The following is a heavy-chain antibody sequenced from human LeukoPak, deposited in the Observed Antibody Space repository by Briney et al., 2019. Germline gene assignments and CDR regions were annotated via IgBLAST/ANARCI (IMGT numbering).Heavy chain of an antibody. Sequence: SETLSLTCTVSGGSISSYYWSWIRQPSGKGLEWIGEINHSGSTNYNPSLRSRVTVSVHTSKTQLSLKLSSVTAADTAVYYCARQWLVSPLFDYWGQGTLVTVSS. V-gene: IGHV4-34*01. CDR1: GGSISSYY. CDR2: INHSGST. J-gene: IGHJ4*02. D-gene: IGHD6-19*01. CDR3: ARQWLVSPLFDY.